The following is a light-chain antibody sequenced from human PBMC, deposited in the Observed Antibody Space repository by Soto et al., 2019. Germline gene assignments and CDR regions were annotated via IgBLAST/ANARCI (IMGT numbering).Light chain of an antibody. CDR1: ASDIGYYNF. Sequence: QSVLTQPASVSGSLGQSITISCTGAASDIGYYNFVSWYQQHPATAPKLIIYDVSHRPSGISFRFSGSKSGNTASLTISGLRAEDEAAYYCASYKGTDTPWVFGGGTKVTVL. V-gene: IGLV2-14*03. CDR3: ASYKGTDTPWV. CDR2: DVS. J-gene: IGLJ3*02.